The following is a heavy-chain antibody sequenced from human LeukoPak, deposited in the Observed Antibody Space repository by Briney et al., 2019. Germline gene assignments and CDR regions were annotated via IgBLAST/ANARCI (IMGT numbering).Heavy chain of an antibody. J-gene: IGHJ4*02. Sequence: SETLSLTCAVYGGSFSGYYWSWIRQPPGKGLEWIGEINHSGSTNYNPSLKSRVTISVDTSKKQFSLKLSSVTAADTAVYYCARAPLVIVVTAFDYWGQGILVTVSS. CDR2: INHSGST. CDR1: GGSFSGYY. V-gene: IGHV4-34*01. CDR3: ARAPLVIVVTAFDY. D-gene: IGHD2/OR15-2a*01.